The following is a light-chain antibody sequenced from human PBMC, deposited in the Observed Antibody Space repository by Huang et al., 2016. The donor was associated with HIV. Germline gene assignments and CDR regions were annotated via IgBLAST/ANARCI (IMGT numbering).Light chain of an antibody. CDR3: QHYGSA. CDR1: QSVSSSY. V-gene: IGKV3-20*01. Sequence: EVVLTQSPGTLSLSPGERATLSCRASQSVSSSYTAWYQQKPGQAPRRLIYGAFRRATGIPDRFSGSGSGTDFTLTISRLEPEDFAVYYCQHYGSAFGQGTKVEIK. J-gene: IGKJ1*01. CDR2: GAF.